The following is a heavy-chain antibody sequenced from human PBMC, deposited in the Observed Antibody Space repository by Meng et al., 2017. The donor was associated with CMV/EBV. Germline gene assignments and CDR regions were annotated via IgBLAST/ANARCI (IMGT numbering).Heavy chain of an antibody. D-gene: IGHD1-26*01. CDR1: GYTFTGYY. Sequence: ASAKVSCKASGYTFTGYYMHWVRQAPGQGLEWLGWINPNSGGTNYAQKFQGRVTMTRDTSISTAYMELSRLRSDDTAVYYCARGDSGSYRYYGMDVWGQGTTVTVSS. CDR2: INPNSGGT. J-gene: IGHJ6*02. V-gene: IGHV1-2*02. CDR3: ARGDSGSYRYYGMDV.